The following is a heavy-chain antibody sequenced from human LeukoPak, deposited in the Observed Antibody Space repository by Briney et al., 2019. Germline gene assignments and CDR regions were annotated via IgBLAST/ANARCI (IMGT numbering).Heavy chain of an antibody. Sequence: SETLSLTCTVSGGSISSTSYYWAWIRQPPGKGLEWIGSIYYSGSTSYSPSLRSRVTISVDTSKDQFSLKLSSVAAADTAVYYCARTQYSTSPEGYYYYYMDVWGKGTTLTVSS. CDR2: IYYSGST. V-gene: IGHV4-39*01. D-gene: IGHD6-6*01. J-gene: IGHJ6*03. CDR1: GGSISSTSYY. CDR3: ARTQYSTSPEGYYYYYMDV.